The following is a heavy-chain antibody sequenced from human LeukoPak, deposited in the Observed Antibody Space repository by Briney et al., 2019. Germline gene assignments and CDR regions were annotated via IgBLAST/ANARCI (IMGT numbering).Heavy chain of an antibody. CDR2: MNPNSGNT. CDR3: ARLERRGNWFDP. D-gene: IGHD1-1*01. J-gene: IGHJ5*02. Sequence: ASVKVSCKASGYTFTSYDINWVRQATGQGLEWMGWMNPNSGNTGYAQKFQGRVTMTRNTSISTAYMELSSPRSEDTAVYYCARLERRGNWFDPWGQGTLVTVSS. CDR1: GYTFTSYD. V-gene: IGHV1-8*01.